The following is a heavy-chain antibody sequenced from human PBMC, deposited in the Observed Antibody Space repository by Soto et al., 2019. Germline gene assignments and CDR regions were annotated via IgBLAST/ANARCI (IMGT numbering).Heavy chain of an antibody. CDR1: GGSFSGYY. D-gene: IGHD6-6*01. Sequence: SETLSLTCAVYGGSFSGYYWSWIRQPPGKGLEWIGEINHSGSTNYNPSLKSRVTISVDTSKNQFSLKLSSVTAADTAVYYCARADSYSIAAHPIRYWGQGTLVTVSS. V-gene: IGHV4-34*01. J-gene: IGHJ4*02. CDR2: INHSGST. CDR3: ARADSYSIAAHPIRY.